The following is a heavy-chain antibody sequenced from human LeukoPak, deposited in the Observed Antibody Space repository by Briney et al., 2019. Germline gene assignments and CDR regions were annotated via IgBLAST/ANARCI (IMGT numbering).Heavy chain of an antibody. Sequence: GGSLRLSCAASGFTFSSYDMHWVRQAPGKGLVWVSRINTDGSSTSYADSVKGRFTISRDNAKNTLYLQMNSLRAEDTAVYYCARESGIAAALDLWGQGTLVTVSS. CDR3: ARESGIAAALDL. CDR2: INTDGSST. J-gene: IGHJ5*02. CDR1: GFTFSSYD. V-gene: IGHV3-74*01. D-gene: IGHD6-13*01.